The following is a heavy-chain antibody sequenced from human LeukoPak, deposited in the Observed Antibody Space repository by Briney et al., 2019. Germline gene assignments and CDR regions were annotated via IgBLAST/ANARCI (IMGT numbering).Heavy chain of an antibody. CDR2: ISGSGGST. D-gene: IGHD3-3*01. CDR1: GFTFSSYS. CDR3: AKVRPPRFLEWLSHFDY. J-gene: IGHJ4*02. Sequence: HSGGSLRLSCAASGFTFSSYSMNWVRQAPGKGLEWVSAISGSGGSTYYADSVKGRFTISRDNSKNTLYLQMNSLRAEDTAVYYCAKVRPPRFLEWLSHFDYWGQGTLVTVSS. V-gene: IGHV3-23*01.